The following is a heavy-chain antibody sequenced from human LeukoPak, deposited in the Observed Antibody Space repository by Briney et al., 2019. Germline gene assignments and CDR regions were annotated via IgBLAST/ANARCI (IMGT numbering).Heavy chain of an antibody. CDR1: GFTFSSSG. J-gene: IGHJ4*02. D-gene: IGHD3-22*01. V-gene: IGHV3-30*02. Sequence: PGGSLRLSCAASGFTFSSSGMHWVRQAPGKGLEWVAFIRYDGSNKYYADSVKGRFTISRDNSKNTLYLQMNSLRAEDTAVYYCAKDWYYYDSSGYYGPLDYWGQGTLVTVSS. CDR3: AKDWYYYDSSGYYGPLDY. CDR2: IRYDGSNK.